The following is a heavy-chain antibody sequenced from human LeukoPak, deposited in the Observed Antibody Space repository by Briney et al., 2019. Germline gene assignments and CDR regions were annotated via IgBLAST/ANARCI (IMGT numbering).Heavy chain of an antibody. D-gene: IGHD3-9*01. J-gene: IGHJ6*03. CDR1: GGSFSGYY. V-gene: IGHV4-34*01. CDR2: INHSGST. CDR3: ARGPRYFDWLLHYYYMDV. Sequence: PSETLSLTCAVYGGSFSGYYWSWIRQPPGKGPEWIGEINHSGSTNYNPSLKSRVTISVDTSKNQFSLKLSSVTAADTAVYYCARGPRYFDWLLHYYYMDVWGKGTTVTVSS.